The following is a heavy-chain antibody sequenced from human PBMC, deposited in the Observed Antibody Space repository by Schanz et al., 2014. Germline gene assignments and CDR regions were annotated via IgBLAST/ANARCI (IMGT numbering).Heavy chain of an antibody. J-gene: IGHJ4*02. Sequence: EVQLLDSGGGLVQPGGSLKFSWEALGFTFSTFAMSGVRQAPGKGREWVSALIGSGGSTYYADSVKGRFTISRDNSKNTLYLQMNSLRAEDTAVYYGAKQIQYDILTVSRNWGQGTLVTVSS. V-gene: IGHV3-23*01. D-gene: IGHD3-9*01. CDR3: AKQIQYDILTVSRN. CDR1: GFTFSTFA. CDR2: LIGSGGST.